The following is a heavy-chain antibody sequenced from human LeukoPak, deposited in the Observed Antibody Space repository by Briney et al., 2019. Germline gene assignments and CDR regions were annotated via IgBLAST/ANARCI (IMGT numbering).Heavy chain of an antibody. CDR2: IFYSGHS. Sequence: SETLSLACSVSGAFSSRYYWSWVRQPLGKGLEWLGYIFYSGHSNYNPSLTSRISMSVDTSKAQFSLELTSVTAADTAVYYWARIDPRGFFDQWGPGTLVTVSS. J-gene: IGHJ4*02. V-gene: IGHV4-59*12. CDR3: ARIDPRGFFDQ. CDR1: GAFSSRYY. D-gene: IGHD6-25*01.